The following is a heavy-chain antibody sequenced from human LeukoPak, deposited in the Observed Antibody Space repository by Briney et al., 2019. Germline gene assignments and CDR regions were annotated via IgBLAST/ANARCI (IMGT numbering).Heavy chain of an antibody. CDR1: GYTFTNYG. V-gene: IGHV1-18*01. D-gene: IGHD1-14*01. CDR3: ARVGSDRNVFDI. Sequence: VASVKVSCKTSGYTFTNYGISWVRQAPGLGLEWMGWISAYNGNTNYAQKVQGRVTMTTDTSTSTAYMELRSLRFDDTAVYYCARVGSDRNVFDIWGQGTMVTVSS. J-gene: IGHJ3*02. CDR2: ISAYNGNT.